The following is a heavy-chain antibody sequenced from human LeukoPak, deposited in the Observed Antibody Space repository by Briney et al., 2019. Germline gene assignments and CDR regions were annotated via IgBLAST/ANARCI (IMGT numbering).Heavy chain of an antibody. Sequence: WETLSLTCTVSGGSISSHYWSWIRQPPGKGLEWIGYIYYSGSTNYNPSLKSRVTISVDTSKNQFSLKLSSVTAADTAVYYCARYYYGSEYYFDYWGQRTLVTVSS. J-gene: IGHJ4*02. D-gene: IGHD3-10*01. V-gene: IGHV4-59*11. CDR1: GGSISSHY. CDR2: IYYSGST. CDR3: ARYYYGSEYYFDY.